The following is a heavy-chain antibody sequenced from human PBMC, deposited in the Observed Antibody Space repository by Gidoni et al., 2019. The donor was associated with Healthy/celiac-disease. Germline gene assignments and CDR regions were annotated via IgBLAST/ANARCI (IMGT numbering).Heavy chain of an antibody. V-gene: IGHV6-1*01. CDR1: GAIVSSNRAA. D-gene: IGHD6-19*01. J-gene: IGHJ5*02. CDR3: ARGEAVAGTEWFDP. Sequence: QVQLQQSCPALLKPSQTPSLTCAISGAIVSSNRAAWNWIRQSPSRGREWLGRTYYRSKWYNDYAVSVKSRITINPDTSKNQFSLQLNSVTHEDTAVYYCARGEAVAGTEWFDPWGQGTLGTVSS. CDR2: TYYRSKWYN.